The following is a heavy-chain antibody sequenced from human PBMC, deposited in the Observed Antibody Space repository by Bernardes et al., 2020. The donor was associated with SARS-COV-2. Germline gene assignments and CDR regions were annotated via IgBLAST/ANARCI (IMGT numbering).Heavy chain of an antibody. Sequence: GGSLRLSCATSGFTFSSYSLHWVRQAPGKGLEWVSYITSSSKTIYYADSVKGRFTISRDNAKNSLYLQMNSLRDEDTAVYYCARALLWGQGTRVTVSS. J-gene: IGHJ4*02. CDR3: ARALL. V-gene: IGHV3-48*02. CDR2: ITSSSKTI. CDR1: GFTFSSYS.